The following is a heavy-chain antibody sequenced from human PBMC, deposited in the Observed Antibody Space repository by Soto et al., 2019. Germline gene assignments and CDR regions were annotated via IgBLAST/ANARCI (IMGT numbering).Heavy chain of an antibody. CDR3: AGDGPDIAAGGYYGMYV. CDR2: ISSSGSTI. J-gene: IGHJ6*02. Sequence: GGSLRLSCAASGFTFSSYEMNWVRQAPGKGQEWVSYISSSGSTIYYADSVKGRFTISRDNAKNSLYLQMNSLRAEDTAVYYCAGDGPDIAAGGYYGMYVWGQGTTVTVSS. V-gene: IGHV3-48*03. CDR1: GFTFSSYE. D-gene: IGHD2-15*01.